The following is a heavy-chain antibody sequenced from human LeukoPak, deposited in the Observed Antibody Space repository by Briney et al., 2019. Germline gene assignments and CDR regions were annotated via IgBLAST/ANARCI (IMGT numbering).Heavy chain of an antibody. Sequence: PSETLSLTCTVSGGSISSGDYYWSWIRQPPGKGLEWIGYIYYSGSTNYNPSLKSRVTISVDTSKNQFSLKLSSVTAADTAVYYCARGGGIAAAGRAFDIWGQGTMVTVSS. J-gene: IGHJ3*02. D-gene: IGHD6-13*01. V-gene: IGHV4-61*08. CDR3: ARGGGIAAAGRAFDI. CDR1: GGSISSGDYY. CDR2: IYYSGST.